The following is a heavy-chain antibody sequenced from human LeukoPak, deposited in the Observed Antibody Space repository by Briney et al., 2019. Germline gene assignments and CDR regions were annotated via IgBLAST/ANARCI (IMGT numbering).Heavy chain of an antibody. CDR2: ISNGCSTI. CDR3: ARRLDSSGGCLDY. D-gene: IGHD3-22*01. V-gene: IGHV3-48*03. Sequence: YISNGCSTIYYADSVKGRFTISRDNAKNSLYLQMNSLRAEDTAVYYCARRLDSSGGCLDYWGQGTLVTVSS. J-gene: IGHJ4*02.